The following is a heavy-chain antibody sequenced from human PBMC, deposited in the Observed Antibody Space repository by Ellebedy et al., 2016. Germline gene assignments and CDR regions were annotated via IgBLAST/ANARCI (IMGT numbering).Heavy chain of an antibody. Sequence: SETLSLTCTVSGGSISSSHYYWAWIRQLPGKGLEWIGSIYYSGTTYYNPSLKSRVTKSVDTAKNQFSLKLSSVTAADTAVYYCASTRAAAGIGYYGMDVWGQGTTVTVSS. J-gene: IGHJ6*02. V-gene: IGHV4-39*01. CDR1: GGSISSSHYY. D-gene: IGHD6-13*01. CDR2: IYYSGTT. CDR3: ASTRAAAGIGYYGMDV.